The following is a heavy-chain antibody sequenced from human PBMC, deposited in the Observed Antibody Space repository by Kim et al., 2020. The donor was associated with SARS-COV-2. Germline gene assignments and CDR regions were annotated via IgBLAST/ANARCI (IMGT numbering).Heavy chain of an antibody. V-gene: IGHV3-21*01. CDR3: ARGAAPRGRTGNRGGMDG. D-gene: IGHD3-10*01. CDR1: GFPFGVYS. CDR2: ITTDSHYI. Sequence: GGSLRLSCAGSGFPFGVYSMHWVRQAPGKGLEWVASITTDSHYIHYADSVRGRFTISRDNAKNSLDLQMNSLRVEDTALYYCARGAAPRGRTGNRGGMDGWGQGTTVTVSS. J-gene: IGHJ6*02.